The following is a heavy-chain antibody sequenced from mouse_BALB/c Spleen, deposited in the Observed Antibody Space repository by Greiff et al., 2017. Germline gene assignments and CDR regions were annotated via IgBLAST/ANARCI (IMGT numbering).Heavy chain of an antibody. D-gene: IGHD4-1*01. CDR2: IWAGGST. V-gene: IGHV2-9*02. Sequence: VMLVESGPGLVAPSQSLSITCTVSGFSLTSYGVHWVRQPPGKGLEWLGVIWAGGSTNYNSALMSRLSISKDNSKSHVFLKMNSLQTDDTAMYYCARELTGMGGDYFDYWGQGTTLTVSS. J-gene: IGHJ2*01. CDR1: GFSLTSYG. CDR3: ARELTGMGGDYFDY.